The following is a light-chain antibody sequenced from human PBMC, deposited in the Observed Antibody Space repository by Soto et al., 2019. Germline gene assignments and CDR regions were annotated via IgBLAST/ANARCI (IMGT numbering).Light chain of an antibody. CDR2: GAF. Sequence: IQMTQSASSLSASVLDTFTIICRASRGVRSDVAWYQQRPGSVPKVLIYGAFNLYTGVPSRFSGSVSGTDFTLTISSLQPEDFATYYCQQVNSYPNTFGQGTRLEI. V-gene: IGKV1-13*02. CDR1: RGVRSD. J-gene: IGKJ5*01. CDR3: QQVNSYPNT.